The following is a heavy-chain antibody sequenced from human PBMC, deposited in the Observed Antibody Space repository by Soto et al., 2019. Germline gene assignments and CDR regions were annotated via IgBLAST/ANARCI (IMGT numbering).Heavy chain of an antibody. CDR2: TYYRSRWYN. CDR1: GDSVSSNSAT. Sequence: PSQTLSLTCAISGDSVSSNSATWSRIRQSPLRGLEWLGRTYYRSRWYNDYGPSVKSRITINPDTSKNHFFLQLSSVTPENTAVYYCARERGFLSEAFDIWGRGTVVTVSS. J-gene: IGHJ3*02. V-gene: IGHV6-1*01. CDR3: ARERGFLSEAFDI. D-gene: IGHD3-10*01.